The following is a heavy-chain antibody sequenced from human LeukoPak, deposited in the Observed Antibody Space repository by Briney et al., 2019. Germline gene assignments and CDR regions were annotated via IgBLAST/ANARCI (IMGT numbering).Heavy chain of an antibody. CDR2: INPNSGGT. CDR3: ARDGYYDSSGYFYYFDY. V-gene: IGHV1-2*02. J-gene: IGHJ4*02. D-gene: IGHD3-22*01. Sequence: ASVKVSCKASGYTFTGYYMHWVRQAPGQGLEWMGWINPNSGGTNYAQKFQGRATMTRDTSISTAYMELSRLRSDDTAVYYCARDGYYDSSGYFYYFDYWGQGTLVTVSS. CDR1: GYTFTGYY.